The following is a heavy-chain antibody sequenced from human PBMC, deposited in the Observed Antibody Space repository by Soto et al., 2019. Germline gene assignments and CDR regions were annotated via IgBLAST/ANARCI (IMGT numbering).Heavy chain of an antibody. J-gene: IGHJ4*02. D-gene: IGHD3-10*01. V-gene: IGHV4-34*01. CDR3: ARVVLLWFGELLRPYYFDD. CDR2: INHSGST. CDR1: GGSFSGYY. Sequence: SETLSLTCAVYGGSFSGYYWSWIRQPPGKGLEWIGEINHSGSTNYNPSLKSRVTISVDTSKNQFSLKLSSVTAADTAVYYCARVVLLWFGELLRPYYFDDWGQGTLVTVSS.